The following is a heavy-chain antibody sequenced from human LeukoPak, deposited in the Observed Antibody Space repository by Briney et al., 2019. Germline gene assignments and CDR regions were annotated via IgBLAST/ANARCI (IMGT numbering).Heavy chain of an antibody. D-gene: IGHD3-3*01. Sequence: SETLSLTCTVSGGSISSGGYYWSWIRQPPGKGLEWIGYIYHSGSTYYNPSLKSRVTISVDRSKNQFSLKLSSVTAADTAVYYCARSHKMEWSALIDPWGQGTLVTVSS. V-gene: IGHV4-30-2*01. J-gene: IGHJ5*02. CDR3: ARSHKMEWSALIDP. CDR1: GGSISSGGYY. CDR2: IYHSGST.